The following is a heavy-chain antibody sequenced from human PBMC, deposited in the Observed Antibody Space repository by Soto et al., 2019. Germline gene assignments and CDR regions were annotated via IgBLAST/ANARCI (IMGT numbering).Heavy chain of an antibody. J-gene: IGHJ4*02. V-gene: IGHV3-15*01. D-gene: IGHD3-9*01. CDR3: TTGIYYDLLTGHHNVAY. CDR2: IKSKIDGGTA. Sequence: EVLLVESGGGLGKPGGSLRLSCAASGFNLSHPWMTWVRQAAGKGLEWVGRIKSKIDGGTADYAAPVKGRFTISRDDSKNMVYLQMNSLKTEDTAVYYCTTGIYYDLLTGHHNVAYWGQGTLVTVSS. CDR1: GFNLSHPW.